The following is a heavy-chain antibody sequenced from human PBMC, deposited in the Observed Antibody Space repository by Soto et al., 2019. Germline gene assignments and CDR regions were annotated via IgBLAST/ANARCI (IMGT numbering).Heavy chain of an antibody. CDR2: IYPGDSDT. CDR3: ARHWGPSRAYYYYGMDV. V-gene: IGHV5-51*01. Sequence: PGESLKISCKGSGYSFTSYWIGWVRQMPGKGLEWMGIIYPGDSDTRYSPSFQGQVTISADKSISTAYLQWSSLKASDTATYYCARHWGPSRAYYYYGMDVWGQGTTVTVSS. CDR1: GYSFTSYW. D-gene: IGHD3-16*01. J-gene: IGHJ6*02.